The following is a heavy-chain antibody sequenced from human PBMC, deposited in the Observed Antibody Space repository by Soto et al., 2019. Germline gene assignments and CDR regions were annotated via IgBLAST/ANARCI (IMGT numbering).Heavy chain of an antibody. D-gene: IGHD6-13*01. CDR2: IFPFIGKT. CDR1: RDSFSKYA. V-gene: IGHV1-69*13. Sequence: SAKVPCKDSRDSFSKYAIGGVLQSPGQGLEWMGGIFPFIGKTSFAQRFQDSVTINADEPTSTAYMELRSLTSEDTAVYYCARGGYSSSWRFDYWGQGTVVTVSS. J-gene: IGHJ4*02. CDR3: ARGGYSSSWRFDY.